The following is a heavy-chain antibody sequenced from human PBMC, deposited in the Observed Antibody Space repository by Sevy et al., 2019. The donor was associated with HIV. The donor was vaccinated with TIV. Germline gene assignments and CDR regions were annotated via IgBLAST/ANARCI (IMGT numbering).Heavy chain of an antibody. D-gene: IGHD7-27*01. V-gene: IGHV3-15*01. CDR2: IKSKTDGGTT. CDR3: TKASKKRGISARLDY. CDR1: GFTFSNAW. J-gene: IGHJ4*02. Sequence: GGPLRLSCAASGFTFSNAWMSWVRQAPGKGLEWVGRIKSKTDGGTTDYAAPVKGRFTISRDDSKNTLYLQMNSLKTEETASYYCTKASKKRGISARLDYWGQGTLVTVSS.